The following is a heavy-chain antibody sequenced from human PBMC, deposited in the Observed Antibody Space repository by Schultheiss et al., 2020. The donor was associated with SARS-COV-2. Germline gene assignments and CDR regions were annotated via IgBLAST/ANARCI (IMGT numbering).Heavy chain of an antibody. CDR2: INHSGST. D-gene: IGHD5-12*01. CDR1: GGSISSYY. J-gene: IGHJ4*02. V-gene: IGHV4-59*01. Sequence: GSLRLSCTVSGGSISSYYWSWIRQPPGKGLEWIGEINHSGSTNYNPSLKSRVTISVDTSKNQFSLKLSSVTAADTAVYYCARGWGYDKYFAYWGQGTLVTVSS. CDR3: ARGWGYDKYFAY.